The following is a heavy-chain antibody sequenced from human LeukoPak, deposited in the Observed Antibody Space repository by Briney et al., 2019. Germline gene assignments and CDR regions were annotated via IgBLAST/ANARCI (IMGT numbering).Heavy chain of an antibody. CDR2: ISSTSNYI. Sequence: GGSLRLSCAASGFTVSSNYMSWVRQAPGKGLEWVSSISSTSNYIYYADSVKGRFTISRDNAKNSLYLQMKSLRAEDTAVYYCARGKTSQNIVTRKTYNWFDPWGQGTLVTVSS. CDR3: ARGKTSQNIVTRKTYNWFDP. D-gene: IGHD2/OR15-2a*01. CDR1: GFTVSSNY. J-gene: IGHJ5*02. V-gene: IGHV3-21*01.